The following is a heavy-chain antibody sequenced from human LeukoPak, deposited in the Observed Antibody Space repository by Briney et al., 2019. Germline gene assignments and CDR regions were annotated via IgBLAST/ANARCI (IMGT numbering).Heavy chain of an antibody. J-gene: IGHJ4*02. CDR3: SVSTVTTYY. D-gene: IGHD4-11*01. CDR2: IYISGST. V-gene: IGHV4-61*02. Sequence: SETLSLTCTVSGGSISSGSYYWSWIRQPAGKGLEWIGRIYISGSTNYNPSLKSRVTISRDTSKNEFSLKLSSVTAADTAVYYCSVSTVTTYYWGQGTLVTVSS. CDR1: GGSISSGSYY.